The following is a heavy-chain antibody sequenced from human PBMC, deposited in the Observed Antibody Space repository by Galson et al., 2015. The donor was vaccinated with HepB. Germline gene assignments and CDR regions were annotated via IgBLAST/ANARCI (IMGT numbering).Heavy chain of an antibody. V-gene: IGHV3-23*01. D-gene: IGHD3-22*01. CDR3: AKEATPSYDSSGYYHYWYFDL. J-gene: IGHJ2*01. CDR1: GFTFSSYA. CDR2: ISGSGVST. Sequence: SLRLSCAASGFTFSSYAMNWVRQAPGKGLEWVSTISGSGVSTFYAESVKGRFTISRDNSKNTLYLQMNSLRAEDTAVYFCAKEATPSYDSSGYYHYWYFDLWGRGTLVTVSS.